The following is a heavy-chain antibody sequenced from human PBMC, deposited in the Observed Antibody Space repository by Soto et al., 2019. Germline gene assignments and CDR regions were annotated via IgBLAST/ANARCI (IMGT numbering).Heavy chain of an antibody. V-gene: IGHV4-59*01. CDR3: ARDLKEYCSDGKCNWFDP. D-gene: IGHD2-15*01. CDR1: GASITTYY. J-gene: IGHJ5*02. CDR2: ISYSGST. Sequence: ASETLSLTYTVSGASITTYYWSWIRQPPGKGLEWIGYISYSGSTDYNPSLKSRVTISFDASKNQISLQVRSATAADAAVYYCARDLKEYCSDGKCNWFDPWGQGTLVTVSS.